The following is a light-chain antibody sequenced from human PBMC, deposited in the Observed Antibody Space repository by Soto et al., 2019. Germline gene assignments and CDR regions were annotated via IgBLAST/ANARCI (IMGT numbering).Light chain of an antibody. CDR3: QQRSPWPPGAT. CDR1: QSVTTF. CDR2: DAS. Sequence: EIGLTQSPATLSLSPGERATLSCRASQSVTTFLAWYQQKPGQAPRLLIYDASDRAPGIPARFSGSGSATDFTLTINKLEPEAFAVYYCQQRSPWPPGATFGQGTRREIK. J-gene: IGKJ5*01. V-gene: IGKV3-11*01.